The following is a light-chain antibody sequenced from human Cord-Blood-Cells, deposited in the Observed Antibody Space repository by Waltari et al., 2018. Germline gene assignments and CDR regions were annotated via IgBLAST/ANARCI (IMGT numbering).Light chain of an antibody. Sequence: QSVLPQPPSASGTPGQRLTIPGSGSISNIGSNYVYWYQQLPGTAPKLLIYRNKQRPSGVPDRVSGSESGTSASLAIMGLRTEDETDYYCAAWDDSLSGPVFGTGTKVTAL. V-gene: IGLV1-47*01. CDR1: ISNIGSNY. J-gene: IGLJ1*01. CDR3: AAWDDSLSGPV. CDR2: RNK.